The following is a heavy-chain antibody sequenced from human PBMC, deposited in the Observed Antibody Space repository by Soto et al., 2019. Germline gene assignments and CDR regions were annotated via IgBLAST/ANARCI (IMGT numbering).Heavy chain of an antibody. J-gene: IGHJ3*02. Sequence: GGSLRLSCAASGFTFSSYAMSWVRQAPGKGLEWVSAISGSGSSTYYADSVKGRFTISRDNSKNTLYLQMNSLRAEDTAIYCYAKLQPQLVQGVFETWGQGAMVTVSS. V-gene: IGHV3-23*01. CDR1: GFTFSSYA. CDR2: ISGSGSST. CDR3: AKLQPQLVQGVFET. D-gene: IGHD6-13*01.